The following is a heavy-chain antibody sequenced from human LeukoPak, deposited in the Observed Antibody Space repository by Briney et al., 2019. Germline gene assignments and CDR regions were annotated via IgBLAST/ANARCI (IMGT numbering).Heavy chain of an antibody. CDR3: ARPHYDFWSGYLDY. CDR2: ISAYNGNT. V-gene: IGHV1-18*01. J-gene: IGHJ4*02. CDR1: GYTFTGYG. D-gene: IGHD3-3*01. Sequence: ASVKVSCKASGYTFTGYGISWVRQAPGQGLEWMGWISAYNGNTNYAQKLQGRVTMTTDTSTSTAYMELRSLRSDDTAVYYCARPHYDFWSGYLDYWGQGTLVTVSS.